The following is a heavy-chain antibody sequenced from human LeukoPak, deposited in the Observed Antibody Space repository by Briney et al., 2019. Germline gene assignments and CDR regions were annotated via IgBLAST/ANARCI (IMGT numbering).Heavy chain of an antibody. D-gene: IGHD2-8*01. CDR2: INPGGGST. J-gene: IGHJ4*02. V-gene: IGHV1-46*01. Sequence: ASVKVSCKASGYTFTSYYIHWLRQAPGQGLEWMGTINPGGGSTTYAQKFQGRVTMTRDTFTSTVYMELSSLRSEDTAVYYCATVRSNGWHPYFDSWGQGSLVTVSS. CDR3: ATVRSNGWHPYFDS. CDR1: GYTFTSYY.